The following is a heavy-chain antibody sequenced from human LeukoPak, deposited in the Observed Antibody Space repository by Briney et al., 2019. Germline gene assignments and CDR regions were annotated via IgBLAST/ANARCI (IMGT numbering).Heavy chain of an antibody. CDR1: GFTLSSYA. J-gene: IGHJ4*02. CDR3: AKGKGAMVRGVTPSPLDY. D-gene: IGHD3-10*01. CDR2: ISGSGGST. V-gene: IGHV3-23*01. Sequence: GGSLRLSCAASGFTLSSYAMSWVRQAPGKGLEWVSAISGSGGSTYYADSVKGRFTISRDNSKNTLYLQMNSLRAEDTAVYYCAKGKGAMVRGVTPSPLDYWGQGTLVTVSS.